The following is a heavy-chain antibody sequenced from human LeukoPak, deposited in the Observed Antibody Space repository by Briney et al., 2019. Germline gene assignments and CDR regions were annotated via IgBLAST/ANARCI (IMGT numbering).Heavy chain of an antibody. CDR2: INPNSGGT. J-gene: IGHJ5*02. D-gene: IGHD6-13*01. CDR1: GYTFTGYY. CDR3: ASLSVYSSSWYWFDP. Sequence: GASVKVSCKASGYTFTGYYMHWVRQAPGQGLEWMGWINPNSGGTNYAQKFQGRVTMTRDTSISTAYMELSRLRSDDTAVYYCASLSVYSSSWYWFDPWGQGTLVTVSS. V-gene: IGHV1-2*02.